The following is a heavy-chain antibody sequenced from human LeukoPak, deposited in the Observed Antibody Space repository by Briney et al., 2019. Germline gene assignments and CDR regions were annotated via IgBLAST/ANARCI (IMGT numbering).Heavy chain of an antibody. D-gene: IGHD3-3*01. CDR2: LSPDDGFT. Sequence: ASVKVSCKTSADTLSGDDVHWVRQAPGQGLEWLGWLSPDDGFTGYAQDFQGRLTMTTDTTINTVFMELSGLKSEDTAVYYCATESVISISGVVFHYFGPWGQGTQVTVSS. CDR1: ADTLSGDD. V-gene: IGHV1-8*01. CDR3: ATESVISISGVVFHYFGP. J-gene: IGHJ5*02.